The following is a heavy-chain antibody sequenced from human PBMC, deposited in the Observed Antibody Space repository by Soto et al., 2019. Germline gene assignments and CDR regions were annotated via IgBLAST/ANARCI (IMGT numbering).Heavy chain of an antibody. D-gene: IGHD1-26*01. Sequence: GGSLRLSCAASGFTFSSYSMNWVRQAPGKGLEWVSSISSSSSYLYYADSVKGRFTISRDNAKNSLYLQMNSLRAEDTAVYYCASWDGMDVWGQGTTVTVSS. CDR1: GFTFSSYS. CDR2: ISSSSSYL. CDR3: ASWDGMDV. V-gene: IGHV3-21*01. J-gene: IGHJ6*02.